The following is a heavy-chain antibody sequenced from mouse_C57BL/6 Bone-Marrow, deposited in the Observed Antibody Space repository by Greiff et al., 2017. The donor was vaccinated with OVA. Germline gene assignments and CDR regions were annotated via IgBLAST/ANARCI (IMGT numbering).Heavy chain of an antibody. J-gene: IGHJ4*01. V-gene: IGHV5-4*01. CDR2: ISDGGSYT. CDR1: GFTFSSYA. CDR3: ARDYGSSYEAMDY. D-gene: IGHD1-1*01. Sequence: EVKVVESGGGLVKPGGSLKLSCAASGFTFSSYAMSWVRQTPEKRLEWVATISDGGSYTYYPDNVKGRFTISRDNAKNNLYLQMSHLKSEDTAMYYCARDYGSSYEAMDYWGQGTSVTVSS.